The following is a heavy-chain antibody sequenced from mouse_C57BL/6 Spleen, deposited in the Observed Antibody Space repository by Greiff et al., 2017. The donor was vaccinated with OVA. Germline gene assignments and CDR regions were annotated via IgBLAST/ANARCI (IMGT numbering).Heavy chain of an antibody. CDR2: IDPANGNT. Sequence: VQLQQSVAELVRPGASVKLSCTASGFNIKNTYMHWVKQRPEQGLEWIGRIDPANGNTKYATKFQGKATITADTSSTTAYLQLRRLTSEDTAIYYCARGGYDEGYAMDYWGQGTSVTVSS. J-gene: IGHJ4*01. V-gene: IGHV14-3*01. D-gene: IGHD2-2*01. CDR1: GFNIKNTY. CDR3: ARGGYDEGYAMDY.